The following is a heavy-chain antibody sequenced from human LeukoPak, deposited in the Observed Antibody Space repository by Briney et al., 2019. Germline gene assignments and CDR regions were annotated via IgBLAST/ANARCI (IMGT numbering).Heavy chain of an antibody. CDR1: GFTFSSYW. CDR2: IKQDGSEK. Sequence: GGSLRLSCAASGFTFSSYWMSWVRQAPGKGLEWVANIKQDGSEKYYVDSVKGRFTISRDNAKNSLYLQMSSLRAEDTAVYYCAREASITMVRGVFPPYYMDVWGKGTTVTVSS. CDR3: AREASITMVRGVFPPYYMDV. V-gene: IGHV3-7*01. J-gene: IGHJ6*03. D-gene: IGHD3-10*01.